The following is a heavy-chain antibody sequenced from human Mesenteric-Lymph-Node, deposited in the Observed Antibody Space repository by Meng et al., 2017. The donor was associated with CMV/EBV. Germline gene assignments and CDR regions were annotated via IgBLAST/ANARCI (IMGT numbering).Heavy chain of an antibody. CDR2: INHSGST. J-gene: IGHJ5*02. CDR1: YY. CDR3: ARVPPLGFCSTTSCFSNWFDP. V-gene: IGHV4-34*01. D-gene: IGHD2-2*01. Sequence: YYWSWIRQLPGKGLEWIGEINHSGSTNYNPSLKSRVTISVDTSKNQFSLKLSSVTAADTAVYYCARVPPLGFCSTTSCFSNWFDPWGQGTLVTISS.